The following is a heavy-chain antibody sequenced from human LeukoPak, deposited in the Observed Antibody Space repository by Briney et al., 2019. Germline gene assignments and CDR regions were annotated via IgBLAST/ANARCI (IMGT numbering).Heavy chain of an antibody. CDR2: ISPGDPDT. J-gene: IGHJ4*02. D-gene: IGHD3-10*01. V-gene: IGHV5-51*01. CDR1: GYGFTNYW. Sequence: GESLKISCKGSGYGFTNYWIAWVRQMPGKGLEWMGIISPGDPDTRYSPSFQGQVTISADKSISTAYLRWRSLKASDTAMYYCARGGYSYGIDYWGQGTLVTVSS. CDR3: ARGGYSYGIDY.